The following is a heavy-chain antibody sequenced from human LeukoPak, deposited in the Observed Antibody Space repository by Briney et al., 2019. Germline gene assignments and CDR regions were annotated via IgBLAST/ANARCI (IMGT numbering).Heavy chain of an antibody. CDR2: ITGSSSYI. V-gene: IGHV3-21*01. CDR1: GFTFSTYY. CDR3: ASGFSSSPYFDY. Sequence: GGSLRLSCAASGFTFSTYYMNWVRQAPGKGLEWVSFITGSSSYIYYTDSVKGRFTISRDNTKNSLFLQMNSLRDEDTAVYYCASGFSSSPYFDYWGQGTLVTVSS. J-gene: IGHJ4*02. D-gene: IGHD6-6*01.